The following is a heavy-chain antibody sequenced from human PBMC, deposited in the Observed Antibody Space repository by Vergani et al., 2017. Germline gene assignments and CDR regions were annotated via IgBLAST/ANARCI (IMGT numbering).Heavy chain of an antibody. V-gene: IGHV1-3*01. CDR1: GYTFTSYA. Sequence: QVQLVQSGAEVKKPGASVKVSCKASGYTFTSYAMHWVRQAPGQRLEWMGWISAYNGNTNYAQKLQGRVTMTTDTSTSTAYMGLRSLRSDDTAVYYCASELGQAGYYYDSSGYMGVCDYWGQGTLVTVSS. CDR2: ISAYNGNT. CDR3: ASELGQAGYYYDSSGYMGVCDY. J-gene: IGHJ4*02. D-gene: IGHD3-22*01.